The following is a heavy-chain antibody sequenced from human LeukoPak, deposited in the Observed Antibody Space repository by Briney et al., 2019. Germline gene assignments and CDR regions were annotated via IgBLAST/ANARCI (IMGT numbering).Heavy chain of an antibody. CDR3: VRVGRDGYTLDY. V-gene: IGHV3-7*01. CDR1: GFTFSTSW. J-gene: IGHJ4*02. CDR2: IKQDGSER. D-gene: IGHD5-24*01. Sequence: PGGSLRLSCAASGFTFSTSWMGWVRQAPGKGLEWVANIKQDGSERYYVDSVKGRFTISRDNAKNSLYLQMNSLSAEDTAVYYCVRVGRDGYTLDYWGQGTLVTVSS.